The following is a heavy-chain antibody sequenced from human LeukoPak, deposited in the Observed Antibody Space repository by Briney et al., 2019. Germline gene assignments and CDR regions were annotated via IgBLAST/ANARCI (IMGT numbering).Heavy chain of an antibody. CDR2: INHSGST. D-gene: IGHD3-10*01. CDR3: ARRPSYYYGSGSKPNWFDP. Sequence: SETLSLTCAVYGGSFSGYYWSWIRQPPGKGLEWIGEINHSGSTNYNPSLKSRVTISVDTSKNQFSLKLSSVTAADTAVYYCARRPSYYYGSGSKPNWFDPWGQGTLVTVSS. J-gene: IGHJ5*02. CDR1: GGSFSGYY. V-gene: IGHV4-34*01.